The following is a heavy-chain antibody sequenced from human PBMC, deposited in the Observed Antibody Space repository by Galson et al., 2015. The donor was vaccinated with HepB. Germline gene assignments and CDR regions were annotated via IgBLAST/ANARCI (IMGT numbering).Heavy chain of an antibody. CDR1: GYSFTSYW. D-gene: IGHD5-12*01. J-gene: IGHJ6*02. CDR3: ARHRERGYSGYSLYYYYGMDV. V-gene: IGHV5-51*01. Sequence: QSGAEVKKPGESLKISCKGSGYSFTSYWIGWVRQMPGKGLEWMGIIYPGDSDTRYSPSFQGQVTISADKSISTAYLQWSSLKASDTAMYYCARHRERGYSGYSLYYYYGMDVWGQGTTVTVSS. CDR2: IYPGDSDT.